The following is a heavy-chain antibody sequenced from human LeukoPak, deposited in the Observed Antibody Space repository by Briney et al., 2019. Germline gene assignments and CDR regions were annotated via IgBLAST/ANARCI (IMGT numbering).Heavy chain of an antibody. D-gene: IGHD3-9*01. CDR3: AAETFLTGYLYFDC. J-gene: IGHJ4*02. Sequence: QPGGSLRLSCGATGFTISSYWMHWVRQAPGKGLVWVSRINGDGSSTTYADSVKGRFTISRDNAKNTLYLQMNSLRAEDTAVYYCAAETFLTGYLYFDCWGQGTLVTVSS. V-gene: IGHV3-74*03. CDR1: GFTISSYW. CDR2: INGDGSST.